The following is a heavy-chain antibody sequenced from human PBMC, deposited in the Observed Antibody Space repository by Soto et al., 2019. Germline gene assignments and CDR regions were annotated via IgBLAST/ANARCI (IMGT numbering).Heavy chain of an antibody. J-gene: IGHJ3*02. Sequence: QLQLQESGPGLVKPSETLTLTCTVSGGYLSSGSSYWGWIRQPPGKGLEWIGSIHYSGATYNNPSLVSRAAIFVDTSKNRFSLKLSSVSAADTAVYYCARHLRKPSAYNVFDIWGQGTMVTVSS. CDR3: ARHLRKPSAYNVFDI. CDR1: GGYLSSGSSY. D-gene: IGHD3-16*01. V-gene: IGHV4-39*01. CDR2: IHYSGAT.